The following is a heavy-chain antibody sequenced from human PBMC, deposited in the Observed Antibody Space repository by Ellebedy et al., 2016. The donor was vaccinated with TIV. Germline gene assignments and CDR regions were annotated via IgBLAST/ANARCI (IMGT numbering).Heavy chain of an antibody. V-gene: IGHV3-48*01. D-gene: IGHD4-17*01. CDR2: ISSSGGTL. CDR1: GFTLISYN. CDR3: TRVGMTTDLDY. Sequence: PGGSLRLSCAASGFTLISYNMNWVRQVPGKGLEWVAYISSSGGTLYYADSVKGRFTISRDSAKNSMFLEMNSLRVEDTAIYYCTRVGMTTDLDYWGQGTLVTVSS. J-gene: IGHJ4*02.